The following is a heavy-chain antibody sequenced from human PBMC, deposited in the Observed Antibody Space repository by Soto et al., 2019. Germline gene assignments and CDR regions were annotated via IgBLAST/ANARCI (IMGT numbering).Heavy chain of an antibody. D-gene: IGHD2-2*03. CDR1: GYTFTSYG. V-gene: IGHV1-18*01. CDR3: ARDLMDIVVVPAAMDGMDV. CDR2: ISAYNGNT. J-gene: IGHJ6*02. Sequence: ASVKVSCKASGYTFTSYGISWVRQAPGQGLEWMGWISAYNGNTNYAQKLQGRVTMTTDTSTSTAYMELRSLRSDDTAVYYCARDLMDIVVVPAAMDGMDVWGQGTTVTVSS.